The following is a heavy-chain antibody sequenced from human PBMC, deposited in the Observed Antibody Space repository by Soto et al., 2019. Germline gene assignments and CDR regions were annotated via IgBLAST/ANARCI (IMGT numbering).Heavy chain of an antibody. J-gene: IGHJ6*02. Sequence: QVQLVQSGAEVKKPGSSVKVSCKASGGTFSSYAISWVRQAPGQGLEGMCGIIPIFGTANHAQKFQGRIPITADEATSTAYMELSSVSAEDTAVYYCATEDYGDPLPHYYYYCGMAVWGQGTTVTVSS. V-gene: IGHV1-69*12. D-gene: IGHD4-17*01. CDR1: GGTFSSYA. CDR3: ATEDYGDPLPHYYYYCGMAV. CDR2: IIPIFGTA.